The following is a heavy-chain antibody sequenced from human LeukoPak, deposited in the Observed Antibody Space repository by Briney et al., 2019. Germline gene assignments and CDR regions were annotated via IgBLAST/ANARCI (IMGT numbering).Heavy chain of an antibody. CDR1: GFTFSSYA. V-gene: IGHV3-23*01. D-gene: IGHD2-2*01. J-gene: IGHJ4*02. CDR3: AKARVQYQLLTAGPDH. Sequence: GGSLRLSCAASGFTFSSYAMSWVRQAPGKGLEWVSAISGSGGSTYYADSVKGRFTISRDNSKNTLYLQMNSLRAEDTAVYYCAKARVQYQLLTAGPDHWGQGTLVTVSS. CDR2: ISGSGGST.